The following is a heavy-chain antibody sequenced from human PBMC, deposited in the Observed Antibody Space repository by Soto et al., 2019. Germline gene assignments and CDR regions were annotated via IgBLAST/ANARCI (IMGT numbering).Heavy chain of an antibody. J-gene: IGHJ6*02. CDR2: ISGSGGST. Sequence: EVQLLESGGGLVQPGGSLRLSCADSGFTFSSYAMSWVRQAPGKGLEWVSAISGSGGSTYYADSVKGRFTISRDNSKDTLYLQMNSLRAEDTAVYYCAYTSAARPRYYYYGMDVWGQGTTVTVSS. CDR3: AYTSAARPRYYYYGMDV. V-gene: IGHV3-23*01. CDR1: GFTFSSYA. D-gene: IGHD6-6*01.